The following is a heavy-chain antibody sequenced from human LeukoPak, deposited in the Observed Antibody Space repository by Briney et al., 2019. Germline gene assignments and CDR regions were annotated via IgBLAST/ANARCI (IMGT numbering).Heavy chain of an antibody. CDR3: ARGREMGTIMFDY. CDR1: GGSFSGCY. D-gene: IGHD5-24*01. J-gene: IGHJ4*02. V-gene: IGHV4-34*01. CDR2: INHSGST. Sequence: SETLSLTCAVYGGSFSGCYWSWIRQPPGKGLEWIGEINHSGSTNYNPSLKSRVTISVDTSKNQFSLKLSCVTAADTAVYYCARGREMGTIMFDYWGQGTLVTVPS.